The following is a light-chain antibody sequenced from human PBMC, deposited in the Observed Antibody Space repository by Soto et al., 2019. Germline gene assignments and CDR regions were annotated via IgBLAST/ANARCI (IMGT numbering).Light chain of an antibody. CDR3: QQYGSSPRT. Sequence: EIVCTQFPDTLSLSPGESATLSCRASRSVSSSSLAWYQQRRGQAPRLLIHGASSRATGIPDRISGSGSGTDVTLTISRLEPEDFAVYYCQQYGSSPRTVGQGTKVDIK. J-gene: IGKJ1*01. CDR1: RSVSSSS. CDR2: GAS. V-gene: IGKV3-20*01.